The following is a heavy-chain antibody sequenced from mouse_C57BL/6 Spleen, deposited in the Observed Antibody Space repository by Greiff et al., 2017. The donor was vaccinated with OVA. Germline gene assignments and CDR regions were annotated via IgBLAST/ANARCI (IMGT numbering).Heavy chain of an antibody. CDR2: IDPSDSYT. Sequence: QVQLQQPGAELVMPGASVKLSCKASGYTFTSYWMHWVKQRPGQGLEWIGEIDPSDSYTNYNQKFKGKSTLTVDKSSSTAYMQLSSLTSEDSAVYYCAVITTVRYYCDYWGQGTTLTVSS. CDR3: AVITTVRYYCDY. D-gene: IGHD1-1*01. V-gene: IGHV1-69*01. J-gene: IGHJ2*01. CDR1: GYTFTSYW.